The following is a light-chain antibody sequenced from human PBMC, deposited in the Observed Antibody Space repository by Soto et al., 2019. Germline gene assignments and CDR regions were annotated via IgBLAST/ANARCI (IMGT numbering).Light chain of an antibody. CDR3: SSYTNINTRACV. CDR2: EVT. V-gene: IGLV2-14*01. J-gene: IGLJ1*01. Sequence: GRGPKLIIYEVTDRPSGVSNRFSGSKSGNTASLTISGLQAEDEAEYYCSSYTNINTRACVFGTGTKVTVL.